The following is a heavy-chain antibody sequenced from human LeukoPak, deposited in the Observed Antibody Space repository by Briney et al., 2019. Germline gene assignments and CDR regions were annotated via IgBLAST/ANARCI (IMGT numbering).Heavy chain of an antibody. CDR2: INPNSGGT. V-gene: IGHV1-2*02. CDR1: GYTFTDYY. J-gene: IGHJ4*02. CDR3: AREGPIVGATHLVDY. Sequence: GASVKVSCKAYGYTFTDYYMRWVRQAPGQGLERMGWINPNSGGTNYAQKFQGRVTMTRDTSISTAYMELSRLRSDDTAVYYCAREGPIVGATHLVDYWGQGTLVTVSS. D-gene: IGHD1-26*01.